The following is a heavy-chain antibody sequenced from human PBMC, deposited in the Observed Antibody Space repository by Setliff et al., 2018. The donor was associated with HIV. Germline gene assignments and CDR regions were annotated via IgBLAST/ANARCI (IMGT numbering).Heavy chain of an antibody. CDR1: GYSFTNYA. Sequence: ASVKVSCKASGYSFTNYALHWVRQAPGQGLEWVGWISAGGHQTKYSEKFQDRVTITTDKSASTAYLQLSALRSEDTAVFYCAIGGGDGHPTWVYWGLGTLVTVSS. V-gene: IGHV1-3*01. D-gene: IGHD3-16*01. J-gene: IGHJ4*02. CDR3: AIGGGDGHPTWVY. CDR2: ISAGGHQT.